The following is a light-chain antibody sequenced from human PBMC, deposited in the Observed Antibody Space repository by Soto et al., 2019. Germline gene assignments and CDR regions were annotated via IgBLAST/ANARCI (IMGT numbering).Light chain of an antibody. V-gene: IGKV1-5*03. CDR3: QQYNSYSYT. J-gene: IGKJ2*01. CDR2: EAS. CDR1: QSIISR. Sequence: EILMTQSPSTLSASPGDRVTITCRASQSIISRLAWYQQRPGKAPKLLIHEASSLESGVPSRFSGSGSGTEFTLTISSLQPDDFAAYFCQQYNSYSYTFGQGTKLEIK.